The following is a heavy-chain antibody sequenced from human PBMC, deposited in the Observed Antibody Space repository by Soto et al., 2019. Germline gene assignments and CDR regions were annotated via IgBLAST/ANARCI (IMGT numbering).Heavy chain of an antibody. J-gene: IGHJ4*02. V-gene: IGHV1-46*03. Sequence: ASVKVSCKASGYTFTSDYMHWVRQAPGQGLEWMGIINPSGGSTSYAQKFQGRVTMTRDTSTSTVYMELSSLRSEDTAVYYCARVFSGGVPLPIFYYWGQGTLVTVSS. D-gene: IGHD3-16*01. CDR3: ARVFSGGVPLPIFYY. CDR1: GYTFTSDY. CDR2: INPSGGST.